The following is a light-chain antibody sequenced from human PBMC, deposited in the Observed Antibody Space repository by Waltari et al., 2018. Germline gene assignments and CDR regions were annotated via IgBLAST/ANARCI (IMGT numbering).Light chain of an antibody. CDR3: QQFHSYVLT. CDR1: QSISLW. J-gene: IGKJ4*01. Sequence: DIQLTQSPSTLSASVGDRVTIACRANQSISLWLAWSQQKPGKAPKLLISKSSILESGVPSRFSGSGSGTDFTLSISSLQPDDFATYYCQQFHSYVLTFGGGTKVEIK. V-gene: IGKV1-5*03. CDR2: KSS.